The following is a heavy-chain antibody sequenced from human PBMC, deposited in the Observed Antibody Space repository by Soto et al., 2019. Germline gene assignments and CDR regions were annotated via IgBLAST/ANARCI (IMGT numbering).Heavy chain of an antibody. CDR1: GGSISSSSYY. V-gene: IGHV4-39*01. CDR3: ARQGTYSSSSYYYYYYYMDV. CDR2: FYYSGST. Sequence: SETLSLTCIVSGGSISSSSYYWGWIRQPPGKGLEWIGSFYYSGSTYYSPSLKSRVTISGDTSKNQISLRLSSVTAADTAVYYCARQGTYSSSSYYYYYYYMDVWGKGTTVTVSS. J-gene: IGHJ6*03. D-gene: IGHD6-13*01.